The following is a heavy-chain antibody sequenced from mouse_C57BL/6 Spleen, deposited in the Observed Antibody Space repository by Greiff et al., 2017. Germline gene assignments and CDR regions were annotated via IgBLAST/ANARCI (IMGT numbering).Heavy chain of an antibody. CDR2: INYDGSST. D-gene: IGHD2-4*01. CDR3: ARGLRDFDY. V-gene: IGHV5-16*01. CDR1: GFTFSDYY. Sequence: EVQVVESEGGLVQPGSSMKLSCTASGFTFSDYYMAWVRQVPEKGLEWVANINYDGSSTYYLDSLKSRFIISRDNAKNILYLQMSSLKSEDTATYYCARGLRDFDYWGQGTTLTVSS. J-gene: IGHJ2*01.